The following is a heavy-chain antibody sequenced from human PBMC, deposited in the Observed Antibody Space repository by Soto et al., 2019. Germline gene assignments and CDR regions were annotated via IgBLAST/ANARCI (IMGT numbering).Heavy chain of an antibody. Sequence: EVQLVESGGGLVQPGWSVRLSCAASGFTFSSYWMSWVRQAPGQGLEWVANIKQDGSEKYYVESVKGRFTISRDNAKNSLYLQMNSLRAEATAVYYCARESSWSDFDYWGQGTMVTVSS. CDR2: IKQDGSEK. D-gene: IGHD6-13*01. CDR1: GFTFSSYW. V-gene: IGHV3-7*03. J-gene: IGHJ4*02. CDR3: ARESSWSDFDY.